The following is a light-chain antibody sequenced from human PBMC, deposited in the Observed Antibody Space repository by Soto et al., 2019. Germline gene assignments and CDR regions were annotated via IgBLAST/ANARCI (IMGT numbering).Light chain of an antibody. CDR2: EGS. Sequence: QSALTQPASVSGSSGQSITISCTGTSSDVGSYNLVSWYQQHPDKAPKLIIYEGSKRPSGVSYRFSGYKSGNTASLTISGLQAEDEADYYCCSFALGSTLIFGGGTKLTVL. J-gene: IGLJ2*01. CDR1: SSDVGSYNL. V-gene: IGLV2-23*01. CDR3: CSFALGSTLI.